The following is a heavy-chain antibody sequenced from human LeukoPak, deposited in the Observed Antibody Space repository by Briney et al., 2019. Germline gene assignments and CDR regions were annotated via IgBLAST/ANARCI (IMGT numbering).Heavy chain of an antibody. Sequence: SETLSLTCAVYGGSLSGYYWSWIRQPPGKWLEWIGEINHSGSTNYNPSLKSRVTISVDTSKNQFSLKLSSVTAADTAVYYCARRIRYCSSTSCYSHWFDPWGQGTLVTVSS. CDR3: ARRIRYCSSTSCYSHWFDP. CDR1: GGSLSGYY. V-gene: IGHV4-34*01. J-gene: IGHJ5*02. CDR2: INHSGST. D-gene: IGHD2-2*02.